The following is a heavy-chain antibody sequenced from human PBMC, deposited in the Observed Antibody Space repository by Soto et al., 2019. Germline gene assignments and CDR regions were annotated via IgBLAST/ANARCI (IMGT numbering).Heavy chain of an antibody. V-gene: IGHV1-3*01. CDR1: GYTFTNYA. Sequence: ASVKVSCKASGYTFTNYAMHWVRQAPGQRLEWMGWINAGNGNTKYSQKFQGRVTITRDTSASTAYMELSSLRSEDTAVYYCARGGSLYWYFDLWGRGTLVTLSS. CDR2: INAGNGNT. D-gene: IGHD1-26*01. J-gene: IGHJ2*01. CDR3: ARGGSLYWYFDL.